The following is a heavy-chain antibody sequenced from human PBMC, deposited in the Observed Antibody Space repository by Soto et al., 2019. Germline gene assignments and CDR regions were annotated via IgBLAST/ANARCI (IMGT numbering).Heavy chain of an antibody. V-gene: IGHV3-15*01. CDR3: TTSSPLPGGYCSGGSCYSAY. Sequence: GGSLRLSCAASGFTFSNAWMSWVRQAPGKGLEWVGRIKSKTDGGTTDYAAPVKGRFTISRDDSKNTLYLQMNSLKTGDTAVYYCTTSSPLPGGYCSGGSCYSAYWGQGTLVTVSS. D-gene: IGHD2-15*01. CDR2: IKSKTDGGTT. CDR1: GFTFSNAW. J-gene: IGHJ4*02.